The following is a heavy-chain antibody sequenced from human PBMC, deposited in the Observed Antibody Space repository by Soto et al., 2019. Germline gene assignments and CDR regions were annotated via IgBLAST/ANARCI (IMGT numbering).Heavy chain of an antibody. D-gene: IGHD3-3*01. CDR1: GYTLTANY. CDR2: INPHTGST. J-gene: IGHJ6*03. Sequence: ASVKSSSRASGYTLTANYVHWVRQAPGQGFEWMAWINPHTGSTAYAQTFQGRVTMTRDTSISTAYMELSRLTSDDTAVYYCDRYQDWSGYLDAWGKGTRLTVSS. CDR3: DRYQDWSGYLDA. V-gene: IGHV1-2*02.